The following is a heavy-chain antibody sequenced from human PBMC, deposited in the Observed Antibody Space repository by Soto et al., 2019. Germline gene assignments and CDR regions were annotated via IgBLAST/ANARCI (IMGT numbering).Heavy chain of an antibody. V-gene: IGHV3-23*01. CDR1: GFTFSSYA. J-gene: IGHJ6*02. CDR2: ISGSGGST. D-gene: IGHD2-2*01. CDR3: AKGGSTSRGPYYYGMDV. Sequence: GGSLRLSCAASGFTFSSYAMSWVRQAPGKGPEWVSAISGSGGSTYYADSVKGRFTISRDNSKNTLYLQMNSLRAEDTAVYYCAKGGSTSRGPYYYGMDVWGQGTTVTVSS.